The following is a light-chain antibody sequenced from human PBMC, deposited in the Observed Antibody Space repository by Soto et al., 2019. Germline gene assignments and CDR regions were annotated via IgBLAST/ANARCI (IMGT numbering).Light chain of an antibody. J-gene: IGLJ2*01. Sequence: QSALTQPASVSGSPGQSITISCTGTSSDVGGYNYVSWYQKHPGKAPKLMIYDVSNRPSGVSNRFSGSKSGNTASLTISGLQAEDEADYYCSSYTSSSTLVFGGGNKLTVL. CDR2: DVS. V-gene: IGLV2-14*01. CDR1: SSDVGGYNY. CDR3: SSYTSSSTLV.